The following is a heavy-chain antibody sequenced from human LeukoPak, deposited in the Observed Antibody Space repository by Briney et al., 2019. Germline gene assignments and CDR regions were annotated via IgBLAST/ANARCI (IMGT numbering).Heavy chain of an antibody. J-gene: IGHJ4*02. CDR2: INSDGSST. Sequence: GGSLRLSCAASEFTFSNHWMPWVRQAPGEGLVWVSYINSDGSSTSYADYVKGRFTISRDNARNTLYLQMNSLRVEDTAVYYCARDGSLPDYWGQGTLVTVSS. CDR1: EFTFSNHW. CDR3: ARDGSLPDY. V-gene: IGHV3-74*01.